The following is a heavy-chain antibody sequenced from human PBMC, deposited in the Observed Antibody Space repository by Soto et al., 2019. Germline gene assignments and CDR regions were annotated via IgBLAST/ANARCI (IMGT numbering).Heavy chain of an antibody. V-gene: IGHV3-23*01. CDR2: ISGSGGNT. CDR3: AKCDVLMTTSGGWCNGFDP. D-gene: IGHD2-21*01. CDR1: GFTFSTFA. J-gene: IGHJ5*02. Sequence: EVQLLESGGSLVQPGGSLRLSCAASGFTFSTFAMNWVRQSPGEGLEWVSSISGSGGNTQYADSVKGRVTISRDNSKNTLYLQMNALRAEDTAVYYCAKCDVLMTTSGGWCNGFDPWGQGPLVIVSS.